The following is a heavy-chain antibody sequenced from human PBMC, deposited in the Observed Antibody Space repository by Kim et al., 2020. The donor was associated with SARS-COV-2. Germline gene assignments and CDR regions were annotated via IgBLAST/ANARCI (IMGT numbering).Heavy chain of an antibody. CDR2: INPSGGST. V-gene: IGHV1-46*04. Sequence: ASVKVSCKASGYTFTSYYMHWVRQAPGQGLEWMGIINPSGGSTSYAQKLQGRVTMTRDTSTSTVYMELSSLRSEDTAVYYCAREPLEWELDFCLDYWGQGTLVTVSS. D-gene: IGHD1-26*01. CDR3: AREPLEWELDFCLDY. CDR1: GYTFTSYY. J-gene: IGHJ4*02.